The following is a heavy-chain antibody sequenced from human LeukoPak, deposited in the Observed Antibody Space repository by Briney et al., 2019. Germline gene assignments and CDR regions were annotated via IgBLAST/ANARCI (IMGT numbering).Heavy chain of an antibody. J-gene: IGHJ6*03. D-gene: IGHD2-2*02. CDR1: GGSISSSNW. Sequence: SETLSLTCAVSGGSISSSNWWSWVRQPPGKGLEWIGEIYHSGSTNYNLSLKSRVTISVDKSKNQFSLKLSSVTAADTAVYYCVVVVVPAAISNYYYYMDVWGKGTTVTISS. CDR2: IYHSGST. V-gene: IGHV4-4*02. CDR3: VVVVVPAAISNYYYYMDV.